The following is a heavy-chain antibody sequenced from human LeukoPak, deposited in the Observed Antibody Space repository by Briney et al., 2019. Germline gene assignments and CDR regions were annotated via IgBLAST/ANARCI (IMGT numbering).Heavy chain of an antibody. CDR3: ANDKEGTLVSHASYI. Sequence: GGPLRLSCAASRFIFSDYYMSWIRQAPGKGLEWVSYISSSGNTIYYAASLKGRFTISRYNATNSLCLQMNSLRAEDTALYYCANDKEGTLVSHASYIWGPGTMVTVSS. CDR2: ISSSGNTI. D-gene: IGHD1-1*01. J-gene: IGHJ3*02. CDR1: RFIFSDYY. V-gene: IGHV3-11*01.